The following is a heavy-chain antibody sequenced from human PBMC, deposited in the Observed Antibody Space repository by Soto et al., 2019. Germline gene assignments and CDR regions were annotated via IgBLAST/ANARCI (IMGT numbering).Heavy chain of an antibody. V-gene: IGHV3-23*01. D-gene: IGHD2-2*01. J-gene: IGHJ2*01. CDR3: TNARGYCSGTSGYSWYFDL. Sequence: EGQVLESGGGLVRPGGSLRLSCAASGFPFSSYAMNWVRQAPGKGLEWVSSISGSGGSTYYSDSVKGRFTISRESSKNMLYLQMTSLRAEDTAVYYCTNARGYCSGTSGYSWYFDLWGRGTLVTVSS. CDR1: GFPFSSYA. CDR2: ISGSGGST.